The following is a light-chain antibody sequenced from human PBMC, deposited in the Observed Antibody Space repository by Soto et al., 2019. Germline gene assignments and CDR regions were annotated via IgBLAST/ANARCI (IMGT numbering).Light chain of an antibody. V-gene: IGLV1-40*01. CDR3: QSYDNNLIVV. Sequence: QSVLTQPPSVSEAPGQRVTISCAGSRSNIGAGYDVHWYQQLPGTAPKLLIYANRNRPSGVPDRFSGSKSGTSASLAITGLQVDDEADYYCQSYDNNLIVVFGGGTELTVL. J-gene: IGLJ3*02. CDR1: RSNIGAGYD. CDR2: ANR.